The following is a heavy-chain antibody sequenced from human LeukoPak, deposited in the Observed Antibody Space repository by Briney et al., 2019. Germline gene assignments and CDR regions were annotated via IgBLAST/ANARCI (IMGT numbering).Heavy chain of an antibody. Sequence: SETLSLTCAVYGGSFSGYYWSWIRQPPGKGLEWIGEINHSGSTNYHPSLKSRVTISVDTSKNQFSLKLSSVTAADTAVYYCARGLCSGGSCYFLFDYWGQGILVTVSS. CDR2: INHSGST. J-gene: IGHJ4*02. D-gene: IGHD2-15*01. CDR1: GGSFSGYY. CDR3: ARGLCSGGSCYFLFDY. V-gene: IGHV4-34*01.